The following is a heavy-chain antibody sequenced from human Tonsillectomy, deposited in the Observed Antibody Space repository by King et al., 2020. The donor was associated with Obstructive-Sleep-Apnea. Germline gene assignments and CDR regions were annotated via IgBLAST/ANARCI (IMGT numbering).Heavy chain of an antibody. CDR3: ARDTPAVTGAFDY. CDR2: IYYSGST. J-gene: IGHJ4*02. D-gene: IGHD2-21*02. CDR1: GGSISSYY. Sequence: VQLQESGPGLVKPSETLSLTCTVSGGSISSYYWSWIRQPPGKGLEWIGYIYYSGSTNYNPSLKSRVTISVDTSKNQLSLKVSSVTAADTAVYYCARDTPAVTGAFDYWGQGTLVTVSS. V-gene: IGHV4-59*01.